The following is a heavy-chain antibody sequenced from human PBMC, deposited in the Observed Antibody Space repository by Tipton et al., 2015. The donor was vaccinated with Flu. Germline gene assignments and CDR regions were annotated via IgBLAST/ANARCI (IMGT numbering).Heavy chain of an antibody. V-gene: IGHV3-7*01. CDR3: VRGGFGY. Sequence: SLRLSCSASGFTFGLNWMAWFRQAPGKGLEWVANIGTNGTDKYYVDSVNGRFTVSRDNTRSTLSLQLKNVRAEDTATYYCVRGGFGYWGQGTVVTVSS. J-gene: IGHJ4*02. CDR1: GFTFGLNW. CDR2: IGTNGTDK.